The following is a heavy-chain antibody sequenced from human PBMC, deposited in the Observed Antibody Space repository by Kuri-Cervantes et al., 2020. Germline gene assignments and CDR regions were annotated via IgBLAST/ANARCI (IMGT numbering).Heavy chain of an antibody. J-gene: IGHJ4*02. V-gene: IGHV3-21*01. CDR1: RFTFSSYS. Sequence: GESLKISCAASRFTFSSYSMNWVRQAPGKGLEWVSSISSSSSYIYYADSVKGRFTISRDNAKNSLYLQMNSLRAEDTAVYYCARADYGYSSGCIDYWGQGTLVTVSS. CDR2: ISSSSSYI. D-gene: IGHD6-19*01. CDR3: ARADYGYSSGCIDY.